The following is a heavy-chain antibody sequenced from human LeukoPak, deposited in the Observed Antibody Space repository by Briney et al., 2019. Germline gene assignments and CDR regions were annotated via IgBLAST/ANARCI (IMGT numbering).Heavy chain of an antibody. V-gene: IGHV4-4*02. CDR2: IFHSGST. Sequence: SGTLSLTCAVSSGSIFSSNWWSWVRQPPGKGLEWIGQIFHSGSTSYSPSLKSRVIISVDTSKNQFSLKLTSVTAADTAVYYCARAHRLVLHYFDSWGQGTLVTVSS. J-gene: IGHJ4*02. D-gene: IGHD2-15*01. CDR3: ARAHRLVLHYFDS. CDR1: SGSIFSSNW.